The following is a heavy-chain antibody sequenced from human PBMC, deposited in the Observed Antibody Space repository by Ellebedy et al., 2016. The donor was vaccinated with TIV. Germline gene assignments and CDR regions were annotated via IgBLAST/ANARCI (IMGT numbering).Heavy chain of an antibody. CDR2: INASGTT. CDR1: GGSFNGYF. J-gene: IGHJ4*02. CDR3: ARARGQYLYGSGSYFTN. V-gene: IGHV4-34*01. Sequence: MPSETLSLTCVVKGGSFNGYFWSWIRQSPGKGLEWLGEINASGTTNNNPSLKNRVTISVDTPKRQFSLRLTSVTAADTAVYYCARARGQYLYGSGSYFTNWGQGEMVTVSS. D-gene: IGHD3-10*01.